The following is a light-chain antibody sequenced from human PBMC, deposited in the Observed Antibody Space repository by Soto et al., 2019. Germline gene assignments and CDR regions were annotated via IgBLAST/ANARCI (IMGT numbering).Light chain of an antibody. Sequence: EIVMTQSPVTLSVSPGERATLSCRASQSVSFNLAWFQQKPGQAPRLLIYGASIRATGIPARFSGSGSGTEFTLTISSLQSEDFAVYYCQQYNNWPRGTFGQGTKVDIK. CDR2: GAS. CDR1: QSVSFN. CDR3: QQYNNWPRGT. V-gene: IGKV3-15*01. J-gene: IGKJ1*01.